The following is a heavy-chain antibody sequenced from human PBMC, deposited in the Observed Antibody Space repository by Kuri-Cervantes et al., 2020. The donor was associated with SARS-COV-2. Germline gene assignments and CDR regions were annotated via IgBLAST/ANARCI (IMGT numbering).Heavy chain of an antibody. CDR3: ARGYGSSGYEIYYYYYGMDV. V-gene: IGHV3-30*03. D-gene: IGHD3-22*01. CDR1: GFTFRSYG. CDR2: VSSKGNTK. Sequence: AESLSLSCAASGFTFRSYGMYWVRQAPGRWLQWLAGVSSKGNTKYYEDSVEGRSTICRDNSKNTLYLQMSSLSAEDTAVYYCARGYGSSGYEIYYYYYGMDVWGQGTTVTVSS. J-gene: IGHJ6*02.